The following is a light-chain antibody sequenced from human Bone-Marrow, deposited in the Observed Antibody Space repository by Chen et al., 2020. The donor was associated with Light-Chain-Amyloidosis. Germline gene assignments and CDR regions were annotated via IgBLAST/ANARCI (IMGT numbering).Light chain of an antibody. Sequence: DMQLTQSPSSVSASVGDRVTITCRASQDIHTWLVWYQKKPGKAPKLLIYDSSRLESGVPSRFSGSGSGTDFTLTISNLQPEDFASYYCHQANTFPFTFGPGTKVDI. CDR2: DSS. V-gene: IGKV1-12*01. CDR3: HQANTFPFT. CDR1: QDIHTW. J-gene: IGKJ3*01.